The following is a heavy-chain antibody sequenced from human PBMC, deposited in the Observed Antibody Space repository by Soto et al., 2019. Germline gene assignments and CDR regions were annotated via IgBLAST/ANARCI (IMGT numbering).Heavy chain of an antibody. J-gene: IGHJ4*02. D-gene: IGHD4-17*01. Sequence: SLRLSCAASGYQFDDYAMHWIRQAPGKGLEWVSGINLNSANTAYAESVKGRFTISRDNAKNSLYLQKYSRRAEDTAVYYCALGATVTPSPYYLDYWGQETRVTVSS. CDR2: INLNSANT. CDR3: ALGATVTPSPYYLDY. V-gene: IGHV3-9*01. CDR1: GYQFDDYA.